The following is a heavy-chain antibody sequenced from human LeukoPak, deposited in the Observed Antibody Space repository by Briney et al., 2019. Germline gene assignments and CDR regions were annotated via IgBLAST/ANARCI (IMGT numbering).Heavy chain of an antibody. CDR3: ARDYIWAYDY. CDR1: GFTFSDSY. CDR2: ISSTSSTI. V-gene: IGHV3-11*04. D-gene: IGHD3-10*01. Sequence: PGGSLRLSCAASGFTFSDSYMSWIRQAPGKGLEWVSYISSTSSTIYYADSVKGRFTISRDNAKNSLFLQMNSLRDDDTAVYFCARDYIWAYDYWGQGTLVTVSS. J-gene: IGHJ4*02.